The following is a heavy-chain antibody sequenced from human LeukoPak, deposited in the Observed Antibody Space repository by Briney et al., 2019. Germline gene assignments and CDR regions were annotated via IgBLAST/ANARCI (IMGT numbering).Heavy chain of an antibody. CDR1: GGSISTYY. J-gene: IGHJ4*02. CDR2: IYNSGST. V-gene: IGHV4-59*01. Sequence: SETLSLTCTVSGGSISTYYWSWVRLPPGKGLEWIGYIYNSGSTKYSPSLKSRVTVSVDTSKNQLPLKLSSVTAADTAVYYCARARPDTAMAVDYWGQGTLVTVSS. CDR3: ARARPDTAMAVDY. D-gene: IGHD5-18*01.